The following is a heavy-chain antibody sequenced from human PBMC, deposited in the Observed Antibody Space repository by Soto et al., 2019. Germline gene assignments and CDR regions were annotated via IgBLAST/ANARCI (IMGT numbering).Heavy chain of an antibody. V-gene: IGHV4-61*01. CDR3: ARANSYGPTASDY. Sequence: SETLSLTCTVSGGSVSSGSYYWSWIRQPPGKGLECVGYIYYSGSTNYNPSLKSRVTISVDTSKNQFSLKLNSVTAADTAVYYCARANSYGPTASDYWGQGTLVTVSS. CDR2: IYYSGST. J-gene: IGHJ4*02. CDR1: GGSVSSGSYY. D-gene: IGHD5-18*01.